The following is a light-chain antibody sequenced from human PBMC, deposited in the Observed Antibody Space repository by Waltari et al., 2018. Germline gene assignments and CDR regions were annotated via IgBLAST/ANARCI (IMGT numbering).Light chain of an antibody. CDR3: QVWDSSYVV. Sequence: SYELTQVLSVSVALGQTARITCGGNNIGSKNVHWYQQKPGQAPVLIIYRDSNRPSGIPERFSGSNSGNTATLTISRAQAGDEADYYWQVWDSSYVVFGGGTKLTVL. CDR2: RDS. CDR1: NIGSKN. V-gene: IGLV3-9*01. J-gene: IGLJ2*01.